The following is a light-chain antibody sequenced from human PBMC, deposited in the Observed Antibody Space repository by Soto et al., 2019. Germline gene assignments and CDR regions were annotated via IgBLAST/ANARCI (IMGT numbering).Light chain of an antibody. Sequence: QSALTQPASVSGSPGQSITISCTGTSSDVGGYRYVSWYQQYPGKAPRLMIYEVSNRPSGVSNRFSGSKSGNTASLTISGLQAADEADYYCSSYTSGSTYVFGTGTKLTVL. CDR1: SSDVGGYRY. CDR2: EVS. CDR3: SSYTSGSTYV. J-gene: IGLJ1*01. V-gene: IGLV2-14*01.